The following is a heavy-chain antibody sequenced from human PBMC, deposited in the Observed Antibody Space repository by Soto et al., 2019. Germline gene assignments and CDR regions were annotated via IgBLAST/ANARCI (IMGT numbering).Heavy chain of an antibody. CDR2: IYHSGST. J-gene: IGHJ4*02. D-gene: IGHD5-18*01. CDR3: ARAVDTAMVRGIFDY. V-gene: IGHV4-30-2*01. Sequence: QLQLQESGSGLVKPSQTLSLTCAVSGGSISSGGYSWSWIRQPPGKGLEWIGYIYHSGSTYYNPSLKSRVTISVDRSKNQFSLKLSSVTAADTAVYYCARAVDTAMVRGIFDYWGQGTLVTVSS. CDR1: GGSISSGGYS.